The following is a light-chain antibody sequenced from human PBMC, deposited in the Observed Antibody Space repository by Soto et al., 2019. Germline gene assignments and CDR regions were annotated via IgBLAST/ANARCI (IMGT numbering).Light chain of an antibody. J-gene: IGKJ2*01. CDR3: MQGTSWPYT. CDR2: KIS. CDR1: QSPVTSDGNTY. Sequence: DVVMTQSPLSLSVIPGQPASISCRSSQSPVTSDGNTYLNWFHQRPGQSPRRLIYKISNRDSGVHDRFIGSGSGTEVTLRISRVEAEDVGIYYCMQGTSWPYTFGQGTKLEI. V-gene: IGKV2-30*01.